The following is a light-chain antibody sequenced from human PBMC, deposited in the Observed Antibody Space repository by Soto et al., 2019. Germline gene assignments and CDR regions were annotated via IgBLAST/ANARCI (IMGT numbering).Light chain of an antibody. CDR2: EVS. V-gene: IGLV2-14*01. CDR1: SSDAGGYNY. CDR3: SSYTSSSTLWV. J-gene: IGLJ3*02. Sequence: QSALTQPASVSGSPGQSITISCTGTSSDAGGYNYVSWYQQHPGKAPKLMIYEVSNRPSGVSNRFSGSKSGNTASLTISGLQAEDEAEYYCSSYTSSSTLWVFGGGTKLTVL.